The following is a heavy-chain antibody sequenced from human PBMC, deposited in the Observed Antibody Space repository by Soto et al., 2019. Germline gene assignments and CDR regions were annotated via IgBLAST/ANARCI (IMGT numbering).Heavy chain of an antibody. CDR3: ARDKARQQLGGNYCDIVDV. CDR2: IMPVFPTP. V-gene: IGHV1-69*12. J-gene: IGHJ6*01. D-gene: IGHD1-26*01. CDR1: GGTFRTSA. Sequence: QVQLVQSGAEVKKPGSSVKVSCKTSGGTFRTSAISWVRQAPGQGLEWMGGIMPVFPTPDYAQKFQGRVTITEDESTGTGYMELSSLRSEDTAVYYCARDKARQQLGGNYCDIVDVWGQGTAVTVPS.